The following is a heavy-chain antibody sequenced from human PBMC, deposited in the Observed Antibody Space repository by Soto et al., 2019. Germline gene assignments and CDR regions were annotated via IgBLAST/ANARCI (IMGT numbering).Heavy chain of an antibody. J-gene: IGHJ3*02. CDR1: GGTFSSYA. V-gene: IGHV1-69*06. Sequence: SVKVSCKASGGTFSSYAISWVRQAPGQGLEWMGGIILIFGTANYAQKFQGRVTITADKSTSTAYMELSSLRSEDTAVYYCARGFKTVAYCGGDCYSNAFDIWGQGTMVTVSS. CDR3: ARGFKTVAYCGGDCYSNAFDI. D-gene: IGHD2-21*02. CDR2: IILIFGTA.